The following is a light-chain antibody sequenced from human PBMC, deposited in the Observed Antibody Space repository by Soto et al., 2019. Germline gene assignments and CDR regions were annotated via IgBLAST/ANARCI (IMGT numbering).Light chain of an antibody. CDR3: QQYNTWPPIT. CDR1: QSVTSN. V-gene: IGKV3-15*01. J-gene: IGKJ5*01. CDR2: RAS. Sequence: EIVMTQSPATLSVSPGERVTLHCRASQSVTSNLAWYQHKPGQSPRLLIYRASARATGVPDRFSGSGSGTEFTLTISSLQSEDFAVYYCQQYNTWPPITFGQGALLEIK.